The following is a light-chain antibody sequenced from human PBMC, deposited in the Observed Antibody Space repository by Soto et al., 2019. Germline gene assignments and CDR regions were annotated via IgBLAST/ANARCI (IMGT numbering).Light chain of an antibody. V-gene: IGLV2-14*01. J-gene: IGLJ1*01. CDR1: SSDVGGYNY. CDR2: DVS. CDR3: SSYTSSSTLLYV. Sequence: QSALTQPASVSGSPGQSITISCTGTSSDVGGYNYVSWYQQHPGKAPKLMIYDVSNRSSGVSNRFSGSKSGNTASLTISVLQAEDEDDYYCSSYTSSSTLLYVFGTGTKVTV.